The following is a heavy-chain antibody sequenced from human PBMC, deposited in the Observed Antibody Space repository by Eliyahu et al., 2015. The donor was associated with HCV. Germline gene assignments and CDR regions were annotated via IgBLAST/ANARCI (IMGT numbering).Heavy chain of an antibody. CDR3: AKDIGDWGWAYYYGMDV. V-gene: IGHV3-9*01. CDR2: IXWNSGSI. Sequence: EVQLVESGGGLVQXGRSLRLSCAASGFTVDGYAMHWVRQAPGKXXEWVSGIXWNSGSIGYADSXKGRFTIXRDNAKNTLYLQMNSLRAEDTALYYCAKDIGDWGWAYYYGMDVWGKGTTVTVSS. CDR1: GFTVDGYA. D-gene: IGHD2-8*02. J-gene: IGHJ6*04.